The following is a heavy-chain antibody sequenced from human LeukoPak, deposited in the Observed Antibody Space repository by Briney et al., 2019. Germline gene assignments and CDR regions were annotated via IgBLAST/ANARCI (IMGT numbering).Heavy chain of an antibody. V-gene: IGHV3-23*01. CDR2: ISGSGGST. Sequence: GGTLRLSCAASGFTFSSYGMSWVRQAPGKGLEWVSAISGSGGSTYYADSVKGRFTISRDNSKNTLYLQMNSLRAEDTAVYYCARGSGITGRGSWFDPWGQGTLVTVSS. CDR3: ARGSGITGRGSWFDP. D-gene: IGHD1-20*01. J-gene: IGHJ5*02. CDR1: GFTFSSYG.